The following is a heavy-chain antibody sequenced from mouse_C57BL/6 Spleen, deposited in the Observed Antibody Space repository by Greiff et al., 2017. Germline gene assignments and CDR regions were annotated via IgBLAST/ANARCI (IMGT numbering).Heavy chain of an antibody. D-gene: IGHD1-1*01. Sequence: VQLTESVAELVRPGASVKLSCTASGFNIKNTYMHWVKQRPEQGLEWIGRIDPANGNTKYAPKFQGKATITADTSSNTAYLQLSSLTSEDTAIYYCASTTRKHYYAMDYWGQGTSVTVSS. J-gene: IGHJ4*01. CDR1: GFNIKNTY. V-gene: IGHV14-3*01. CDR3: ASTTRKHYYAMDY. CDR2: IDPANGNT.